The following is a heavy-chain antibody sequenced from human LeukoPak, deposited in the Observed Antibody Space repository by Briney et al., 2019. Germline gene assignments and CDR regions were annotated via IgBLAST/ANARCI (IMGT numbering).Heavy chain of an antibody. CDR1: GDSITSYY. Sequence: PSEALSLTCTVSGDSITSYYWSWIRQPPGKGLEWIGCIYYSGSTNYNPSLKSRVTISVDTSKNQFSLKLSSVTAADTAVYYCARHHGLRGDYWGQGTLVTVSS. V-gene: IGHV4-59*08. CDR2: IYYSGST. D-gene: IGHD5-18*01. J-gene: IGHJ4*02. CDR3: ARHHGLRGDY.